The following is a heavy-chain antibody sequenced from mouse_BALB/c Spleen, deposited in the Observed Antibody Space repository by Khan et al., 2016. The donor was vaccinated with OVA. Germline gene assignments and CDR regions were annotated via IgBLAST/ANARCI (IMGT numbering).Heavy chain of an antibody. CDR3: ARGAGTTYGMDY. J-gene: IGHJ4*01. CDR2: ILPGRGNI. Sequence: QVRLQQSGAELMKPGASVKISCKATGYTFSSYWIEWVKQRPGHGLEWIGEILPGRGNINYNEKFKGKTTFTADTSSNIAYMQLNSLTSEDSAVYYGARGAGTTYGMDYWGQGTSVTVSS. D-gene: IGHD4-1*01. CDR1: GYTFSSYW. V-gene: IGHV1-9*01.